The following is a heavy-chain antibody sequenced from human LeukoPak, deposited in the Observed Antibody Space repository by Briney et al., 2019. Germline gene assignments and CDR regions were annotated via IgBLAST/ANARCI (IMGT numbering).Heavy chain of an antibody. J-gene: IGHJ4*02. CDR3: ARGPSLCFGELLGLLWY. V-gene: IGHV1-46*01. D-gene: IGHD3-10*01. CDR1: GYTFTSYY. CDR2: INPSGGST. Sequence: GASVKDSCKASGYTFTSYYMHWVRQAPGQGLEWMGIINPSGGSTSYAQKFQGRVTMTRDTSTSTVYMELSSLRSEDTAVYYCARGPSLCFGELLGLLWYWGQGTLVTVSS.